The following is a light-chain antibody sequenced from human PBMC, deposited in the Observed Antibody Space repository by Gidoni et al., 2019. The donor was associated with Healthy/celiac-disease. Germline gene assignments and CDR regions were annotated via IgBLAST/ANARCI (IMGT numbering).Light chain of an antibody. V-gene: IGKV3-20*01. J-gene: IGKJ3*01. Sequence: EIVLTHSPGTLSLSPGERATLSCRSSQIVSSSYLAWYQQKPGQAPSLLIYGASSRATGIQDRFSGSGSETDFTLTISRLEPEDFAVYDCQQYGSSLFTFGPGTKVDIK. CDR3: QQYGSSLFT. CDR2: GAS. CDR1: QIVSSSY.